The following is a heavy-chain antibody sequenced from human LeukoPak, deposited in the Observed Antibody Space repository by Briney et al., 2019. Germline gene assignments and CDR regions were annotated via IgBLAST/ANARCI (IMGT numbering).Heavy chain of an antibody. CDR1: GYTFTDYY. CDR2: VNPNTGGT. J-gene: IGHJ4*02. V-gene: IGHV1-2*02. CDR3: ATPNPRLSVAGTVEN. D-gene: IGHD6-19*01. Sequence: EASVKVSCKTSGYTFTDYYIHWIRQAPGQGLEWMGWVNPNTGGTHFAQKFQGRVTMTRDTSISTAYMELSRLRSDDTAVYYCATPNPRLSVAGTVENWGQGTLVTVSS.